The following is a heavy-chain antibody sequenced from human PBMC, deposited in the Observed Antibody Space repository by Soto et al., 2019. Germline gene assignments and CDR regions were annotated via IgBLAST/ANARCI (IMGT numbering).Heavy chain of an antibody. CDR3: ATTMYFYDRSGYYRI. CDR1: GGSISSYY. V-gene: IGHV4-59*04. J-gene: IGHJ4*02. CDR2: VYHTGTP. Sequence: SETLSLTCTVSGGSISSYYWSWIRQPAGKGLEWIANVYHTGTPYYNPALKSRVTISLDTSKSQVSLRLTSVTAADTALYYCATTMYFYDRSGYYRIWGKGTPVTVSS. D-gene: IGHD3-22*01.